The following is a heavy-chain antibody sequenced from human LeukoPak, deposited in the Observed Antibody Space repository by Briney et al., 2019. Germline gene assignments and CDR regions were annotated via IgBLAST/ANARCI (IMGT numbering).Heavy chain of an antibody. Sequence: GGSLRLSCAGSGYTFDDHGMSWVRQAPGKGLEWVFGINWNGGSTGFAGSVKGRFTISRDNAKNSLYLQMNSLRAEDTALYHCARTFWSGYYIFDYWGQGTLVTVSS. D-gene: IGHD3-3*01. CDR3: ARTFWSGYYIFDY. J-gene: IGHJ4*02. CDR1: GYTFDDHG. V-gene: IGHV3-20*01. CDR2: INWNGGST.